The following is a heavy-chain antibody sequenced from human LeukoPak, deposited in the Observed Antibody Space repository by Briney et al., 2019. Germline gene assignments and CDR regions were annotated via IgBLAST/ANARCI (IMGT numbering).Heavy chain of an antibody. CDR1: GFTFSSYA. D-gene: IGHD3-3*01. CDR2: TNDSGGST. CDR3: ASTIFGDAFDI. V-gene: IGHV3-23*01. Sequence: GGSLRLSCAASGFTFSSYAMIWVRQAPGKGLEWVSGTNDSGGSTYYADSVKGRFTISRDNSKNTLYLQMNSLRAEDTAVYYCASTIFGDAFDIWGQGTMVTVSS. J-gene: IGHJ3*02.